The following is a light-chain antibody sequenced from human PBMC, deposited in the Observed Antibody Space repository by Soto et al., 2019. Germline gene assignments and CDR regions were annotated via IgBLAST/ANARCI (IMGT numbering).Light chain of an antibody. Sequence: EIVLTQSPGTLSLSPGERATLSCRASQSIVRSYLAWYQQKPGQAPRLLIYGASSRATGIPDRFSGSGSGTDFPLTISRLEPEDFAVYYCQQYGSSPYTFGQGTKLEIK. CDR3: QQYGSSPYT. J-gene: IGKJ2*01. CDR2: GAS. V-gene: IGKV3-20*01. CDR1: QSIVRSY.